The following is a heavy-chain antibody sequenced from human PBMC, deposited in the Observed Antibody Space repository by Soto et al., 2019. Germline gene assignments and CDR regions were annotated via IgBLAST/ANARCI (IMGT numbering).Heavy chain of an antibody. D-gene: IGHD3-22*01. V-gene: IGHV1-46*01. CDR1: GYTFTSYF. CDR2: INPSGGRI. J-gene: IGHJ4*02. CDR3: ARGGYFDFSGYFDY. Sequence: QVQLVQSRADVKKPGASVKVSCEASGYTFTSYFMHWVRQAPGQGPEWMGMINPSGGRISYAQNLKGRVTMTRDTSTSTVYMELSSLRSEDTAVYYCARGGYFDFSGYFDYWGQGTLVTVSS.